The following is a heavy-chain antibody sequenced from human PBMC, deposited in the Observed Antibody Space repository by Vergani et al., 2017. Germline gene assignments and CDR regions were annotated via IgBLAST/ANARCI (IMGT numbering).Heavy chain of an antibody. CDR2: IKSKTDGGTT. Sequence: EVQLVESGGGLVKPGGSLRLSCAASGFTFSNAWMSWVRQAPGKGLEWVGRIKSKTDGGTTDYAAPVKGRFTISRDDSKNTLYLQMNSLKTEDTAVYYCAREGSTMVRGARYYFDYWGQGTLVTVSS. CDR3: AREGSTMVRGARYYFDY. V-gene: IGHV3-15*01. CDR1: GFTFSNAW. D-gene: IGHD3-10*01. J-gene: IGHJ4*02.